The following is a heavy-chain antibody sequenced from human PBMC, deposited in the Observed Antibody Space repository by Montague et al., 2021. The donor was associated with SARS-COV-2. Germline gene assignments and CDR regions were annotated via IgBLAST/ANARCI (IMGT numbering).Heavy chain of an antibody. Sequence: SETLSLTCTVSGGSVSSGSCYWSWIRQPPGKGLEWIGYIYYSGSTNYNPSLKSRVTISVDTSKNQFSLKLSSVTAADTAVYYCASVNTAGAYWGQGTLVTVSS. CDR3: ASVNTAGAY. J-gene: IGHJ4*02. CDR1: GGSVSSGSCY. V-gene: IGHV4-61*01. D-gene: IGHD7-27*01. CDR2: IYYSGST.